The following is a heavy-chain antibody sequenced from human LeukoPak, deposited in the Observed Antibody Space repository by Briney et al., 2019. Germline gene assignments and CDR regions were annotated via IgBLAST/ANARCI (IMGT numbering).Heavy chain of an antibody. Sequence: GSSVKVSCKASGYTFTSYGISWVRQAPGQGLEWMGWISAYNGNTNYAQKLQGRVTMTTDTSTSTAYMELRSLRSDDTAVYYCARDYYGSGSYYLFDYWGQGTLVTVSS. V-gene: IGHV1-18*01. J-gene: IGHJ4*02. CDR2: ISAYNGNT. CDR1: GYTFTSYG. D-gene: IGHD3-10*01. CDR3: ARDYYGSGSYYLFDY.